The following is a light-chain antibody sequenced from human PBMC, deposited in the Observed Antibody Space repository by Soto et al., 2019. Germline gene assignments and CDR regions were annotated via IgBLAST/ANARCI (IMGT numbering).Light chain of an antibody. CDR3: QQYHDFQYT. Sequence: DFQMTQSPSTLSASVGDGVTITCRAGPSIGSGLAWYQQQPGKAPKLLIYKATNLQRGVSSRFSGSGSGTDFSLTISSLQPADSATYYCQQYHDFQYTFGQGTKLEI. V-gene: IGKV1-5*03. CDR1: PSIGSG. CDR2: KAT. J-gene: IGKJ2*01.